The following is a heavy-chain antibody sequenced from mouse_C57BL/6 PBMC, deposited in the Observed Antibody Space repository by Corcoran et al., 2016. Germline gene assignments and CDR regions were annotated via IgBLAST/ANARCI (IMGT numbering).Heavy chain of an antibody. CDR1: GYTFTDYY. V-gene: IGHV1-26*01. CDR3: ARSGITTDPRYFDY. Sequence: EVQLQQSGPALVKPGASVKISCKASGYTFTDYYMNWVKQSHGKSLEWIGDINPNNGGTSYNQKFKGKATLTVDKSSSTAYMELRSLTSEDSAVYYCARSGITTDPRYFDYWGQGTTLTVSS. D-gene: IGHD1-1*01. CDR2: INPNNGGT. J-gene: IGHJ2*01.